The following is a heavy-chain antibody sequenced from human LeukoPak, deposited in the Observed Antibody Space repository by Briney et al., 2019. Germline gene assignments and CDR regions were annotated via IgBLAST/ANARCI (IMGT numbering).Heavy chain of an antibody. CDR1: GFTFSNYL. CDR2: IKEDGSEK. J-gene: IGHJ4*02. V-gene: IGHV3-7*01. D-gene: IGHD6-13*01. Sequence: PGGSLSLSCAASGFTFSNYLMSWVRQAPGKGLEWVANIKEDGSEKYYVDSVKGRFTISRDNARNSLYLQMNSLRAEDTAVYYCASGRQLGYWGQGTLVTVSS. CDR3: ASGRQLGY.